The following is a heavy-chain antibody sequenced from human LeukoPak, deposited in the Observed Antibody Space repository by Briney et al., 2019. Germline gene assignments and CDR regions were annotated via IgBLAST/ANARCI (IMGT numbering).Heavy chain of an antibody. CDR1: GDSISSYY. CDR3: ARRTSYYYYGMDV. V-gene: IGHV4-34*01. Sequence: SETLSLTCSVSGDSISSYYWGWIRQPPGKGLEWIGEINHSGSTNYNPSLKSRVTISVDTSKNQFSLKLSSVTAADTAVYYCARRTSYYYYGMDVWGQGTTVTVSS. CDR2: INHSGST. J-gene: IGHJ6*02.